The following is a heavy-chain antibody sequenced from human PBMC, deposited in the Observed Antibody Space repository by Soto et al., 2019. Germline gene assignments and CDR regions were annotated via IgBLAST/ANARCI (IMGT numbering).Heavy chain of an antibody. J-gene: IGHJ6*02. CDR2: ISTSGST. D-gene: IGHD3-10*01. CDR3: ARAEYYYGSGRWDNDYYYYGMDV. V-gene: IGHV4-4*07. CDR1: GGSISSYY. Sequence: QVQLQESGPGLVKPSETLSLTCTVSGGSISSYYWSWIRQPAGKGLEWIGRISTSGSTNYNPSLKSRLTMSVDTSKNQFSLKLSSVTAADTAVYYCARAEYYYGSGRWDNDYYYYGMDVWGQGTTVTVSS.